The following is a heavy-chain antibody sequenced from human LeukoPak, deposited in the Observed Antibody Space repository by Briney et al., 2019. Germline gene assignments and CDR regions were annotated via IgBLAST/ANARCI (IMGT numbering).Heavy chain of an antibody. J-gene: IGHJ4*01. CDR3: ARGRNGFFDY. Sequence: PGGSLRLSCAASGLTVSSYSMNWVRQAPGKGLEWVSYISSSSSTIYYADSVKGRLTISRDNAKNTVYLQMNSLRTDDTAMYYCARGRNGFFDYWGHGTLVTVSS. CDR2: ISSSSSTI. V-gene: IGHV3-48*04. D-gene: IGHD5-24*01. CDR1: GLTVSSYS.